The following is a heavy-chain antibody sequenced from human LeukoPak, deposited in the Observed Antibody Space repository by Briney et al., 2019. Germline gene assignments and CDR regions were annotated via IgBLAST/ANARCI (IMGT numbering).Heavy chain of an antibody. D-gene: IGHD3-22*01. CDR2: ISGSGGST. CDR1: GFTFSSYA. CDR3: AKGQLAYYYDSSGYYPHDAFDI. J-gene: IGHJ3*02. Sequence: GGSLRLSCAASGFTFSSYAMSWVRQAPGKGLEWVSAISGSGGSTYYADSVKGRFTISRDNSKNTLYLQMNSLRAEDTAVYYCAKGQLAYYYDSSGYYPHDAFDIWGQGTVVTVSS. V-gene: IGHV3-23*01.